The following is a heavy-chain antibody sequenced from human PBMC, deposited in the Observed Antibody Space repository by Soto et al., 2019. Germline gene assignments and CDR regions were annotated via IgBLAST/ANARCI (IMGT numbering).Heavy chain of an antibody. Sequence: GGSLRLSCAASGFTFSNAWMSWVRQAPGKGLEWVGRIKSKTDGGTTDYAAPVKGRFTISRDDSKNTLYLQMNSLKTEDTAVNYCTTLTVYYDFWSGYFSYYYMDVWGKGTTVTVSS. CDR3: TTLTVYYDFWSGYFSYYYMDV. D-gene: IGHD3-3*01. CDR2: IKSKTDGGTT. J-gene: IGHJ6*03. CDR1: GFTFSNAW. V-gene: IGHV3-15*01.